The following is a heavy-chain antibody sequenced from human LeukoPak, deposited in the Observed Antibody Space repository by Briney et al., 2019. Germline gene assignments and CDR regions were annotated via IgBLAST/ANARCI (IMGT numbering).Heavy chain of an antibody. J-gene: IGHJ4*02. CDR1: GFTFSSYA. CDR3: AKDHFSRPRSEDY. Sequence: GGSLRLSCAASGFTFSSYAMTWVRQAPGKGLEWVSGISGGGSTYYADPVKGRFTISRDNSKNTLYLQMNSLRAEDTAVYYCAKDHFSRPRSEDYWGQGTLVTVSS. D-gene: IGHD2/OR15-2a*01. CDR2: ISGGGST. V-gene: IGHV3-23*01.